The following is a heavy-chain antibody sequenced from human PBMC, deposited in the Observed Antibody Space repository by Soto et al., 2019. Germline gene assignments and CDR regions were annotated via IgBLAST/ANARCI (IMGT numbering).Heavy chain of an antibody. CDR3: ARTSDCTNGVCYRNWFDP. J-gene: IGHJ5*02. V-gene: IGHV1-69*13. Sequence: SVKVSCKASGGTFSSYAISWVRQAPGQGLELMGGIIPIFGTANYAQKFQGRVTITADESTSTAYMELSSLRSEDTAVYYCARTSDCTNGVCYRNWFDPWGQGTLVTVYS. CDR1: GGTFSSYA. D-gene: IGHD2-8*01. CDR2: IIPIFGTA.